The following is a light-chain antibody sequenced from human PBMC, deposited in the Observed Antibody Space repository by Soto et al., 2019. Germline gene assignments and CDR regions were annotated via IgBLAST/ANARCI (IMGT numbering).Light chain of an antibody. CDR2: AAS. Sequence: DLQMTQSPSSVSASVGDRVTITCRARGGISSWLAWYQQTPGKAPKLLIYAASFLQRGVPSRFSGRGSGTNFTLTISSLQPEDFATYYCQQASTFPLTFGGGTKV. CDR3: QQASTFPLT. V-gene: IGKV1D-12*01. J-gene: IGKJ4*01. CDR1: GGISSW.